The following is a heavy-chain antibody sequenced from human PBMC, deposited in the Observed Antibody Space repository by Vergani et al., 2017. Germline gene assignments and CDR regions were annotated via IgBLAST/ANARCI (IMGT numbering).Heavy chain of an antibody. D-gene: IGHD6-13*01. CDR2: IYSGGST. CDR3: ARAVSPPLYSSSWYDRYYYYYGMDV. Sequence: EVQLVESGGGLVQPGGSLRLSCAASGFTVSSNYMSWVRQAPGKGLEWVSVIYSGGSTYYADSVKGRFTISRHNSKNTRYLQMNSLRAEDTAVYYCARAVSPPLYSSSWYDRYYYYYGMDVWGQGTTVTVSS. J-gene: IGHJ6*02. CDR1: GFTVSSNY. V-gene: IGHV3-53*04.